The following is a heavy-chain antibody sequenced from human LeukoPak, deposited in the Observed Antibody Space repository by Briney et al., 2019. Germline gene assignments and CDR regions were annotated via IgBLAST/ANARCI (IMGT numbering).Heavy chain of an antibody. D-gene: IGHD3-3*01. Sequence: GGSLRLSCAASGFTFSSYWMSWVRQAPGKGLEWVANIKKDGSEKYYVDSVKGRFTISRDNAKNSLYLQMNSLRAEDTAVYYCARGFWSYAGYINDYWGQGTLVTVSS. J-gene: IGHJ4*02. V-gene: IGHV3-7*04. CDR2: IKKDGSEK. CDR1: GFTFSSYW. CDR3: ARGFWSYAGYINDY.